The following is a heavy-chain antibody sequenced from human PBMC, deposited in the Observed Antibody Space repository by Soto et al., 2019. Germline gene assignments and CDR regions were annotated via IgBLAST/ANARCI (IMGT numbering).Heavy chain of an antibody. J-gene: IGHJ4*02. D-gene: IGHD4-17*01. V-gene: IGHV3-48*02. CDR1: GFTFSSYS. Sequence: GGSLRLSCAASGFTFSSYSMNWVRQAPGKGLEWVSYISSSSSTIYYADSVKGRFTISRDNAKNSLYLQMNSLRDEDTAVYYCARDLDYGDYGSTFDYWGQGTLVTVSS. CDR2: ISSSSSTI. CDR3: ARDLDYGDYGSTFDY.